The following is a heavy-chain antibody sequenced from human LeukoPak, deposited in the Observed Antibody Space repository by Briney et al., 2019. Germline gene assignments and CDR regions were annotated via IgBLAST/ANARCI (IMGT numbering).Heavy chain of an antibody. V-gene: IGHV3-48*01. CDR1: GFTFSSYS. CDR2: ISSSSSTI. CDR3: ARDQRLRFLEWLLN. Sequence: PGGSLRLSCAASGFTFSSYSMNWVRQAPGKGPEWVSYISSSSSTIYYADSVKGRFTISRDNAKNSLYLQMNSLRAEDTAVYYCARDQRLRFLEWLLNWGQGTLVTVSS. J-gene: IGHJ4*02. D-gene: IGHD3-3*01.